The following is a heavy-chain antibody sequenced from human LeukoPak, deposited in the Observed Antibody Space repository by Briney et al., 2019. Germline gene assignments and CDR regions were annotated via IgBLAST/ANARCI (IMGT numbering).Heavy chain of an antibody. J-gene: IGHJ4*02. D-gene: IGHD2-15*01. Sequence: SETLSLTCTVSGGSISSGSYYWSWIRQPAGKGLEWIGRIYTSGSTNYNPSLKSRVTISVDTSKNQFSLKLSSVTAADTAVYYCASRGGSWAYWGQGTLVTVSS. CDR1: GGSISSGSYY. V-gene: IGHV4-61*02. CDR2: IYTSGST. CDR3: ASRGGSWAY.